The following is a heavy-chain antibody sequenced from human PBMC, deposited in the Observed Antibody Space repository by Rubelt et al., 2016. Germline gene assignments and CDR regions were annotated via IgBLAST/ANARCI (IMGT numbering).Heavy chain of an antibody. CDR3: ARDDSTSSAGWFDP. D-gene: IGHD6-6*01. Sequence: QVLLQESGPGLVKPSETLSLTCSISDSSMNIHSWSWFRRPPGKGLEWIGFVSDSGRTNYNPSLESRVSLSMDRSKAEFYMNPKSVTASATAVYYCARDDSTSSAGWFDPWGPGTLVTVSS. CDR2: VSDSGRT. V-gene: IGHV4-59*11. CDR1: DSSMNIHS. J-gene: IGHJ5*02.